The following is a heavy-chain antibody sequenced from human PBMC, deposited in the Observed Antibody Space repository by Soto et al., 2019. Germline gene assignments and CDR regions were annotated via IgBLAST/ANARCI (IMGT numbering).Heavy chain of an antibody. Sequence: QVQLQESGPGLVKPSETLSLNCTVSGGSISTYYWSWIRQPPGKGLEWIGYIYYSGSTNYNPSLKSRVTISVDTSKNQFSLRLNSVPAADTAAYYCVRGRAQLRRGAFDMWGQGTMVTVSS. J-gene: IGHJ3*02. CDR1: GGSISTYY. CDR3: VRGRAQLRRGAFDM. CDR2: IYYSGST. D-gene: IGHD2-2*01. V-gene: IGHV4-59*01.